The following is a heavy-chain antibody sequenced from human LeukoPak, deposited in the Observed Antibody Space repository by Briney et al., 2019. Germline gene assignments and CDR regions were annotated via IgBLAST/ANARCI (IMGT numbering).Heavy chain of an antibody. V-gene: IGHV1-46*01. CDR2: INPSGGST. D-gene: IGHD5-24*01. J-gene: IGHJ6*02. CDR1: GYTFTRYY. CDR3: ARGGIIHRRDGYNPASYYYYGMDV. Sequence: GSVKVSCKASGYTFTRYYMHWVRQAPGQGLEWMGVINPSGGSTNYAQKFQGRVTMTRHTSTSTVYMELSSLRSEDTAVYYCARGGIIHRRDGYNPASYYYYGMDVWGPGTTVTVSS.